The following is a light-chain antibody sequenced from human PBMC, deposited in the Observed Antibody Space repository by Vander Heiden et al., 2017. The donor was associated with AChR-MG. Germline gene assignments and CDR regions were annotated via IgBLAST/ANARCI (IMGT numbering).Light chain of an antibody. J-gene: IGKJ1*01. Sequence: DVVMPPTPIALAVTPAQPTSIPSKSTQHLLRRDATTYLDWYLQKPGQSPQLLMYEVSSRFSGVPDRFSGSGSGTDFTLKISRVEAEDVGVYYCMQGIHLPRTFGQGTKVEIK. CDR1: QHLLRRDATTY. V-gene: IGKV2-29*02. CDR2: EVS. CDR3: MQGIHLPRT.